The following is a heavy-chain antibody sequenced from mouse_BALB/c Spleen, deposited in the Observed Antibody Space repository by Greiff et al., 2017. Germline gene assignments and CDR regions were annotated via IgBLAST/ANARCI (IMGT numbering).Heavy chain of an antibody. CDR1: GFAFSSYD. Sequence: EVHLVESGGGLVKPGGSLKLSCAASGFAFSSYDMSWVRQTPEKRLEWVAYISSGGGSTYYPDTVKGRFTISRDNAKNTLYLQMSSLKSEDTAMYYCARQRGYYRYGDYFDYWGQGTTLTVSS. CDR2: ISSGGGST. CDR3: ARQRGYYRYGDYFDY. D-gene: IGHD2-14*01. V-gene: IGHV5-12-1*01. J-gene: IGHJ2*01.